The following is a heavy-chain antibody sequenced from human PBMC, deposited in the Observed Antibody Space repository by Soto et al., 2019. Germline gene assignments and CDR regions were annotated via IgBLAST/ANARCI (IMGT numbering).Heavy chain of an antibody. V-gene: IGHV1-8*01. CDR1: GYTFTSYD. CDR2: MNPNSGNT. CDR3: ATERWEDAFDI. Sequence: QEQLVQSGAEVKKPGASVKVSCKAYGYTFTSYDITWVRQATGQGLEWMGWMNPNSGNTGYAQKFQGRVTMTRNTSIGTAYMELSSLRSEDTAVYYCATERWEDAFDIWGQGTMVTVSS. J-gene: IGHJ3*02. D-gene: IGHD1-26*01.